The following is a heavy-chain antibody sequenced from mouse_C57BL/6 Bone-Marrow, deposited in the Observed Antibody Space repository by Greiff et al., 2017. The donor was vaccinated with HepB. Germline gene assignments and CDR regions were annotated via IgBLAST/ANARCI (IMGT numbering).Heavy chain of an antibody. D-gene: IGHD1-1*01. Sequence: VQLQQSGTVLARPGASVKMSCKTSGYTFTSYWMHWVKQRPGQGLEWIGAIYPGNSDTSYNQKFKGKAKLTAVTSASTAYMELSSLTTEDAAVYYCTRGYYYGSSFYYFDYWGQGTTLTVSS. J-gene: IGHJ2*01. CDR1: GYTFTSYW. CDR2: IYPGNSDT. V-gene: IGHV1-5*01. CDR3: TRGYYYGSSFYYFDY.